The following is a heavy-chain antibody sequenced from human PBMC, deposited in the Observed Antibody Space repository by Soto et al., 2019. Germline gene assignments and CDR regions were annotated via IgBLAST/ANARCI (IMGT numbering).Heavy chain of an antibody. CDR2: IWYDGSNK. D-gene: IGHD3-9*01. V-gene: IGHV3-33*01. CDR1: GFTFSSYG. CDR3: ARDRDDILTGYYTNWFDP. J-gene: IGHJ5*02. Sequence: QVQLVESGGGVVQPGRSLRLSCAASGFTFSSYGMHWVRQAPGKGLEWVAVIWYDGSNKYYADSVKGRFTISRDNSKNTLYLQMNSLRAEDTAVYYCARDRDDILTGYYTNWFDPWGQGTLVTVSS.